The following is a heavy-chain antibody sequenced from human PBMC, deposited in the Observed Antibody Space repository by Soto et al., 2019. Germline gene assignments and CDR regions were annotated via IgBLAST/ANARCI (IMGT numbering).Heavy chain of an antibody. J-gene: IGHJ6*02. CDR3: ARDLYSSGWYGSYGMDV. D-gene: IGHD6-19*01. CDR1: GGSISSGGYY. CDR2: IYYSGST. V-gene: IGHV4-31*03. Sequence: SETLSLTCTVSGGSISSGGYYWSWIRQHPGKGLEWIGYIYYSGSTYYNPSLKSRVTISVDTSKNQFSLKLSSVTAADTAVYYCARDLYSSGWYGSYGMDVWGQGTTVTVS.